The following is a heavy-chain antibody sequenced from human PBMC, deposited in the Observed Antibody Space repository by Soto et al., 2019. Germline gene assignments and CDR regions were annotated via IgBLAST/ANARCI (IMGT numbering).Heavy chain of an antibody. D-gene: IGHD6-13*01. Sequence: PSETLSLTCTVSGGSISSSSFYWVWIRQPPGKGLEWIGSIYYSGSTYYNPSLKSRLTISVDTSKNQFSLKLSSVTAADTAVYYCARHMSSSSWPHYYYYMDVWGKGTTVTVSS. CDR2: IYYSGST. CDR3: ARHMSSSSWPHYYYYMDV. V-gene: IGHV4-39*01. J-gene: IGHJ6*03. CDR1: GGSISSSSFY.